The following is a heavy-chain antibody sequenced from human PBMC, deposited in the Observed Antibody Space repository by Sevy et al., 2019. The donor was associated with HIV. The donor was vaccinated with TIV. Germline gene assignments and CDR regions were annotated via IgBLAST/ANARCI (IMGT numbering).Heavy chain of an antibody. CDR3: AHIGRSGYPFFDS. V-gene: IGHV2-5*02. CDR2: IYSDDDK. J-gene: IGHJ4*02. CDR1: GFSLTTRGVG. D-gene: IGHD3-22*01. Sequence: SGPTLVKPTQTLRLTCSFSGFSLTTRGVGVAWIRQPPGGALEGLTVIYSDDDKRYNSSLHSRLTIAKDTSHNQVILTMTNVDPVDTGTYYCAHIGRSGYPFFDSWGQGTLVTVFS.